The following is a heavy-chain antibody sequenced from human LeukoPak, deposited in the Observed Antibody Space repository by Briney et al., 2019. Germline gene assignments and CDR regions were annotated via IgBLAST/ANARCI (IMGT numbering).Heavy chain of an antibody. Sequence: GGSLRLSCAVSGFTFSTYWMHWVRQAPGKGLVWVSRINSDGRSTNYADSVKGRFTVSRDNAKNTLYLQMNSLRAEDTAVHYCTRGRWELDYWGQGTLVTVSS. J-gene: IGHJ4*02. CDR2: INSDGRST. V-gene: IGHV3-74*01. CDR3: TRGRWELDY. CDR1: GFTFSTYW. D-gene: IGHD1-26*01.